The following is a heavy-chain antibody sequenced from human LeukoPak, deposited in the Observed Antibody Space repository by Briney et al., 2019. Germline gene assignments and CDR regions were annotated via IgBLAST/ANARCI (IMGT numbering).Heavy chain of an antibody. J-gene: IGHJ4*02. D-gene: IGHD3-16*01. CDR1: GFDSNYYD. V-gene: IGHV3-21*01. CDR3: ARRGGLSSGRGFDH. CDR2: ISSSSSYI. Sequence: GGSLRLSCVASGFDSNYYDMNWVRQAPGKGLEWVSSISSSSSYIYFADSTKGRFTISRDNANSSVFLQMNSLRPEDTAVYYCARRGGLSSGRGFDHWGQGTLVTVSS.